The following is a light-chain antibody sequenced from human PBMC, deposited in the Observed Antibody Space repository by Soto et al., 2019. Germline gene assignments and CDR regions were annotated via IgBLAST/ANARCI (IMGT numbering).Light chain of an antibody. J-gene: IGKJ4*01. CDR2: GAS. CDR1: QSVSSN. CDR3: QQYNNWPLT. V-gene: IGKV3-15*01. Sequence: DIVMTQSPATLSVSPGERATLSCRASQSVSSNLAWYQQKPGQAPRLLIYGASTRPTDIPARFSGSGSGTEFTLTISSLQSEDFAVYYCQQYNNWPLTFGGGTKVEIK.